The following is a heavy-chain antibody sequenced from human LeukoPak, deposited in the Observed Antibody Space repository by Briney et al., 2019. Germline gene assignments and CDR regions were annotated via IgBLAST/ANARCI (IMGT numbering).Heavy chain of an antibody. D-gene: IGHD4-17*01. CDR1: GNIFTSSY. V-gene: IGHV1-18*04. J-gene: IGHJ4*02. CDR2: ISAYNGNT. CDR3: ARGRPNYGDYVGVSDY. Sequence: ASVKVSCKASGNIFTSSYTHWVRQAPGQGLGWMGWISAYNGNTNYAQKLQGRVTMTTDTSTSTAYMELRSLRSDDTAVYYCARGRPNYGDYVGVSDYWGQGTLVTVSS.